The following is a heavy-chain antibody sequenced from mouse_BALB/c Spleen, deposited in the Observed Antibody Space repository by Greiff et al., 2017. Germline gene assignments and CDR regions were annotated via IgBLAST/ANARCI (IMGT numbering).Heavy chain of an antibody. J-gene: IGHJ3*01. Sequence: VQLVESGPGLVAPSQSLSITCTVSGFSLTSYGVHWVRQPPGKGLEWLGVIWASGSTNYNSALMSRLSISKDNSKSQVFLKMNSLQTDDTAMYYCARRYDYGRSLWFAYWGQGTLVTVSA. D-gene: IGHD2-4*01. CDR3: ARRYDYGRSLWFAY. CDR2: IWASGST. V-gene: IGHV2-9*02. CDR1: GFSLTSYG.